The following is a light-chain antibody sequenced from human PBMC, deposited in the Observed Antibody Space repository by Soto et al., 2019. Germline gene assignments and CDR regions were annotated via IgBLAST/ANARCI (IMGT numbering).Light chain of an antibody. J-gene: IGLJ1*01. CDR2: DDT. V-gene: IGLV3-21*02. Sequence: SYELTQPPSVSVAPGQTATITRGGNNIGRKSVHWYQQKPGQAPVLVVYDDTDRPSGIPERFSGSNSGNTAALTISRVEAGDEADYYCQVWESSSDHYVFGTGTKVTVL. CDR3: QVWESSSDHYV. CDR1: NIGRKS.